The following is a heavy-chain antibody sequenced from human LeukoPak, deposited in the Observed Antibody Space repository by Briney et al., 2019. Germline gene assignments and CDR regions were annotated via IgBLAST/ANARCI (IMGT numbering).Heavy chain of an antibody. CDR2: IKQDGSEK. CDR3: AREQVAVAQEDAFDI. J-gene: IGHJ3*02. V-gene: IGHV3-7*01. D-gene: IGHD6-19*01. CDR1: GITFSSYW. Sequence: GGSLRLSCAASGITFSSYWMSWVRQAPGKGLEWVANIKQDGSEKYYVDSVKGRFTISRDNAKNSLYLQMNSLRAEDTAVYYCAREQVAVAQEDAFDIWGQGTMVTVSS.